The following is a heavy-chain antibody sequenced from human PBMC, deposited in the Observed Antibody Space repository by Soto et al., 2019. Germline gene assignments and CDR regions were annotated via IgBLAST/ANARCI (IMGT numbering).Heavy chain of an antibody. CDR2: IYYSGST. CDR1: GGSISSSSYY. J-gene: IGHJ4*02. CDR3: ARHLRGVYFDY. Sequence: QLQLQESGPGLVKPSETLSLTCTVSGGSISSSSYYWGWIRQPPGKGLEWIGSIYYSGSTYYNPSLKSRVTISVDTSKNQFSLKLSSVTAADTAVYYCARHLRGVYFDYWGQGTLVTVSS. D-gene: IGHD3-10*01. V-gene: IGHV4-39*01.